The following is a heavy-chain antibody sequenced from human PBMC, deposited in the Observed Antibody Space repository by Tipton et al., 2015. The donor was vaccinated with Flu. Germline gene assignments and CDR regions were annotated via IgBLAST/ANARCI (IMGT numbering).Heavy chain of an antibody. Sequence: TLSLTCNVSGDSISTGSHYWNWIRQPAGKGLEWIGNIYHSGSTNYNPSLKSRVTISLDKSKNQFSLNLSSVTAADTAVYYCARVGAVTMVRGLAFDAFDIWGLGTMVAVSS. CDR3: ARVGAVTMVRGLAFDAFDI. V-gene: IGHV4-61*09. D-gene: IGHD3-10*01. CDR1: GDSISTGSHY. J-gene: IGHJ3*02. CDR2: IYHSGST.